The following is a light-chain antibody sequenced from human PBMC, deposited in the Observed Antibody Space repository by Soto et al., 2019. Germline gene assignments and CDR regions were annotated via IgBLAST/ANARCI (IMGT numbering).Light chain of an antibody. CDR1: QRISSW. J-gene: IGKJ1*01. CDR3: QQDNSYWT. Sequence: DIQMTKSPSTLSASVGDRVTITCRASQRISSWLAWYQQKPGKAPKVLIYDATSLESGVPSRFSGSGSGTEFTLTISSLQPDDFATYYCQQDNSYWTFGQGTKVEIK. CDR2: DAT. V-gene: IGKV1-5*01.